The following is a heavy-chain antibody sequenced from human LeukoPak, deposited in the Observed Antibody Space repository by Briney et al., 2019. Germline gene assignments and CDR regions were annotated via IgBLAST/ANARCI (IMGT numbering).Heavy chain of an antibody. J-gene: IGHJ5*02. CDR3: SGRGNFGWFGP. Sequence: SGTLSLTCAVSGGSISSSDWWSWVRQPPGKGLEWIGEVYHSGSTKHNPSLMSRVTMSVDKSKNQFSLRLSSVTAADTAVYYCSGRGNFGWFGPLGQGTLVNGPS. CDR2: VYHSGST. V-gene: IGHV4-4*02. CDR1: GGSISSSDW. D-gene: IGHD1-14*01.